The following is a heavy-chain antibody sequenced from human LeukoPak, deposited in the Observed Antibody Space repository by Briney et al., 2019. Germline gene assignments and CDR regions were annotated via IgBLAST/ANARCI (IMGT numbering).Heavy chain of an antibody. CDR1: GFTFSSYS. D-gene: IGHD3-10*01. V-gene: IGHV3-23*01. J-gene: IGHJ4*02. CDR2: FSGTGEIT. CDR3: ANPMVRGEG. Sequence: HPGGSLRLSSAASGFTFSSYSMSWVRQAPGKGLEWVSTFSGTGEITYYADSVKGRFTISRDNSKNTLYLQMNSLRAEDTAVYYCANPMVRGEGWGQGTLVTVSS.